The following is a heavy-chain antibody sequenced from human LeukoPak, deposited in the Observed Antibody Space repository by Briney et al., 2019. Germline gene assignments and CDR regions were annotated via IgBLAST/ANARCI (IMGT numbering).Heavy chain of an antibody. CDR1: GFTFTSHN. D-gene: IGHD1-26*01. Sequence: PGGSLRLSCTASGFTFTSHNMNWVRQAPGRGLEWFSFISGGSNTIYYADSVKGRFPISRDNAQSSLYLQMNSLREEDTAVYFCAREVPSGSYYYYYYGMEVWGKGITVT. CDR3: AREVPSGSYYYYYYGMEV. V-gene: IGHV3-48*02. J-gene: IGHJ6*04. CDR2: ISGGSNTI.